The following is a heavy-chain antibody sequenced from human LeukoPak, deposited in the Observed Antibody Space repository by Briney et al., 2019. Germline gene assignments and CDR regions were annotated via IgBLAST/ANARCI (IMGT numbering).Heavy chain of an antibody. V-gene: IGHV1-46*01. CDR2: INPSGGSR. Sequence: ASVKVSCKASGYTFGNCYMHWVRQAPGQGLEWVGIINPSGGSRSYAQKFQDRVTMTRDTSTSTVYMELSSLRSEDTAVYYCARGESILVVMISWLDPWGQGTLVTVSS. D-gene: IGHD2-8*01. CDR3: ARGESILVVMISWLDP. J-gene: IGHJ5*02. CDR1: GYTFGNCY.